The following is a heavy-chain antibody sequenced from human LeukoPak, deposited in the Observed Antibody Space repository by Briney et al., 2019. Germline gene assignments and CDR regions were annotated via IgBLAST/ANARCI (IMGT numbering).Heavy chain of an antibody. J-gene: IGHJ4*02. Sequence: PSETLSLTCTVSGGSMTTRNYYWGWIRQSPGKGLEWIGHKYYSGSTYYNPSLKGRVSISVDTTIYQFSLSFSSVTAADTAVYYCASRRDGNPFDYWGQGTLVTVSS. D-gene: IGHD5-24*01. CDR3: ASRRDGNPFDY. V-gene: IGHV4-39*07. CDR2: KYYSGST. CDR1: GGSMTTRNYY.